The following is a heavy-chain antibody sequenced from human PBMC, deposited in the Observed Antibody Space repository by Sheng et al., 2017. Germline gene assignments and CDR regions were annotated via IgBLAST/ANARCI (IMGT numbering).Heavy chain of an antibody. V-gene: IGHV4-34*01. D-gene: IGHD6-19*01. J-gene: IGHJ4*02. CDR3: ARLLNTIAVAEFDY. Sequence: QVQLQQWGAGLLKPSETLSLTCAVYGGSFSGYYWSWIRQPPGKGLEWIGEINHSGSTNYNPSLKSRVTISVDTSKNQFSLKLSSVTAADTAVYYCARLLNTIAVAEFDYWGQGTLVTVSS. CDR1: GGSFSGYY. CDR2: INHSGST.